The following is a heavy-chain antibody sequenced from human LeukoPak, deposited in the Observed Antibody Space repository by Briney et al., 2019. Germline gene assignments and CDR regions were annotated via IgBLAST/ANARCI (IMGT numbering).Heavy chain of an antibody. CDR1: GYSFTTSLYT. D-gene: IGHD6-19*01. J-gene: IGHJ4*02. CDR2: INAGTGNT. Sequence: ASVKVSFKTSGYSFTTSLYTIHWMRQVPGHRPEWMGYINAGTGNTKYSQKFQGRVTITADTSATTVYMELSSLTSEDTAVYYCTRDSDITGWSWVHWGQGTQVTVSS. CDR3: TRDSDITGWSWVH. V-gene: IGHV1-3*01.